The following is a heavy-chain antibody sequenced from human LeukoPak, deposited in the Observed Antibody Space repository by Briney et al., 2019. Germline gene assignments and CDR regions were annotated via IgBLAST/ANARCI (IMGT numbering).Heavy chain of an antibody. D-gene: IGHD3-22*01. CDR2: IYYSGST. Sequence: SETLSLTCTVPGDSISSSSYYWGWIRQPPGKGLEWIGSIYYSGSTYYNPSLKSRVTISEDTSKNQFSLKLSSVTAADTAVYYCARYPYYYDSSDYHWGQGTLVTVSS. CDR1: GDSISSSSYY. J-gene: IGHJ4*02. V-gene: IGHV4-39*01. CDR3: ARYPYYYDSSDYH.